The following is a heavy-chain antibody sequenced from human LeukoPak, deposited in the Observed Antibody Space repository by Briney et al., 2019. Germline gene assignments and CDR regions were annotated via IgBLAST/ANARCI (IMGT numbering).Heavy chain of an antibody. Sequence: GGSLRLSCAASGFTVSSNYMSWVRQAPGKGLEWVSVIYSGGSTYYADSVKGRFTISRDNSKNTLYLQMNSLRAEDTAVYYCAKPGGSYYGGHFDYWGQGTLVTVSS. V-gene: IGHV3-53*01. CDR3: AKPGGSYYGGHFDY. D-gene: IGHD1-26*01. CDR2: IYSGGST. CDR1: GFTVSSNY. J-gene: IGHJ4*02.